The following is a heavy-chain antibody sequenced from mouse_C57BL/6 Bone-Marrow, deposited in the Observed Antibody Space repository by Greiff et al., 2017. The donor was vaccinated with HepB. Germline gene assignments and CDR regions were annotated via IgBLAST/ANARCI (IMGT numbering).Heavy chain of an antibody. Sequence: EVKLVESEGGLVQPGSSMKLSCTASGFTFSDYYMAWVRQVPEKGLEWVANINYDGSSTYYLDSLKSRFIISRDNAKNILYLQMSSLKSEDTATYYCASSYYGSSYGYFDVWGTGTTVTVSS. CDR2: INYDGSST. J-gene: IGHJ1*03. CDR3: ASSYYGSSYGYFDV. CDR1: GFTFSDYY. V-gene: IGHV5-16*01. D-gene: IGHD1-1*01.